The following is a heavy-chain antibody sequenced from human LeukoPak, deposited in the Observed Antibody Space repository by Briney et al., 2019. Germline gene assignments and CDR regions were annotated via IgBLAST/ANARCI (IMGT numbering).Heavy chain of an antibody. D-gene: IGHD3-22*01. J-gene: IGHJ4*02. V-gene: IGHV5-51*01. CDR3: ATTPYSSGTTFDY. CDR1: GYSFTSYW. Sequence: GESPKISCKGSGYSFTSYWIGWVRQVPGKGLEWMGIIYPGDSDTRYSPSFQGQVTISADKSISTAYLQWSSLKASDTAMYYCATTPYSSGTTFDYWGQGTLVTVSS. CDR2: IYPGDSDT.